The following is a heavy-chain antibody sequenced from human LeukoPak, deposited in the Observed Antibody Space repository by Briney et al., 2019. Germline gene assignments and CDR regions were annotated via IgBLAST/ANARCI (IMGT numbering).Heavy chain of an antibody. J-gene: IGHJ6*02. CDR2: ILYDGSNK. Sequence: PGRSLRLSCAASGFTFSTYVMHWVRQAPGKGLQWVAVILYDGSNKYFADSVKGRFIISRDNSKNTLYLQMNSLTADDTAVYYCARVMPGSVHNYGMDVWGQGTTVTVSS. V-gene: IGHV3-30*01. CDR3: ARVMPGSVHNYGMDV. D-gene: IGHD2-8*02. CDR1: GFTFSTYV.